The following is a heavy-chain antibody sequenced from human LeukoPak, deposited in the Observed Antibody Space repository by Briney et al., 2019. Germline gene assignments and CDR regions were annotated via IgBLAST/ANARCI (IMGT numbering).Heavy chain of an antibody. CDR1: GFTFSSYG. V-gene: IGHV3-30*02. Sequence: PGGPRRLSFAASGFTFSSYGMHWVRQAPGKGLEWGAFIRYDGSNKYYADSVKGRFTISRDNSKNTLYLQMNSLRAEDTAVYYCATGDIVVVPAAMSDYWGQGTLVTVSS. J-gene: IGHJ4*02. CDR3: ATGDIVVVPAAMSDY. CDR2: IRYDGSNK. D-gene: IGHD2-2*01.